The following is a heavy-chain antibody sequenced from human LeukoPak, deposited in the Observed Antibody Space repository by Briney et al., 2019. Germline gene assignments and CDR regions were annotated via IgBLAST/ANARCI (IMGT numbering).Heavy chain of an antibody. CDR1: GFTFSNAW. D-gene: IGHD3-22*01. Sequence: GGSLRLSCAASGFTFSNAWMSWVRQAPGKGLEWVGRIKSKTDGGTTDYAAPVKGRFTISRDGSKNTLYLQMNSLKTEDTAVYYCTTGTSYYDSSGYYSPIDYWGQGTLVTVSS. CDR3: TTGTSYYDSSGYYSPIDY. J-gene: IGHJ4*02. CDR2: IKSKTDGGTT. V-gene: IGHV3-15*01.